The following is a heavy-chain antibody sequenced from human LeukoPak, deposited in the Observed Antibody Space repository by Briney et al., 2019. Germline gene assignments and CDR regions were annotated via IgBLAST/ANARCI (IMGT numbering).Heavy chain of an antibody. CDR1: GGSFSGYY. D-gene: IGHD6-13*01. CDR2: IHDTRGT. CDR3: AGGIGYATSPADH. Sequence: NPSETLSLTCAVYGGSFSGYYWSWIRQPPGKGLEWIGYIHDTRGTNYNPYLKSRVTMSLDTSKNHFSLSLNSVTAADTAVYFCAGGIGYATSPADHLGQGTLVIVSS. V-gene: IGHV4-34*11. J-gene: IGHJ5*02.